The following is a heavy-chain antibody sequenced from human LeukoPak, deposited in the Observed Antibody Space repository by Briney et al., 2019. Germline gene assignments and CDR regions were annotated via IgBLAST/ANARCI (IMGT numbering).Heavy chain of an antibody. V-gene: IGHV3-11*04. CDR1: GFTFSDYY. CDR3: ARGQYSGRYYPFDP. D-gene: IGHD1-26*01. J-gene: IGHJ5*02. Sequence: GGSLRLSCAASGFTFSDYYMSWIRQAPGKGLEWVSYISSSGSTIYYADSVKGRFTISRDNAKNSLYLQMNSLRAEDTAVYYCARGQYSGRYYPFDPWGQGTLVTVSS. CDR2: ISSSGSTI.